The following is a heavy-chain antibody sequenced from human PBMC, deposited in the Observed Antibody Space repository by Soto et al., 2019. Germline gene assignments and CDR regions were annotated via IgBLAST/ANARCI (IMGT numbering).Heavy chain of an antibody. V-gene: IGHV5-51*01. CDR2: IYPGDSDI. D-gene: IGHD1-26*01. Sequence: GESLKISCKGSGYSFSRYWIGWVRQMPGKGVEWMGIIYPGDSDIRYSPSFQGQVTISADTSISTAHLQWSSLKASDTAIYYCARRRGSGSDYYYNYGMGVWGQGTTVTVSS. J-gene: IGHJ6*02. CDR3: ARRRGSGSDYYYNYGMGV. CDR1: GYSFSRYW.